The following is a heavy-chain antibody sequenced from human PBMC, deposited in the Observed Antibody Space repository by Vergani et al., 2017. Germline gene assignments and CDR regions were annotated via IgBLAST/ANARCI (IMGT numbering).Heavy chain of an antibody. V-gene: IGHV3-7*01. J-gene: IGHJ5*02. Sequence: EVQLVESGGGLVQPGGSLRLSCSASGFTVSNFWMSWVRQAPGKGPEWVAHIKQDGGEKYYVDSVKGRFTISRDNAKNSLFLQLDSLRTEDTALYYCARVWVVNPGGINSLLTYHRLLDLWGQGSLVTVSS. CDR2: IKQDGGEK. CDR1: GFTVSNFW. D-gene: IGHD2-15*01. CDR3: ARVWVVNPGGINSLLTYHRLLDL.